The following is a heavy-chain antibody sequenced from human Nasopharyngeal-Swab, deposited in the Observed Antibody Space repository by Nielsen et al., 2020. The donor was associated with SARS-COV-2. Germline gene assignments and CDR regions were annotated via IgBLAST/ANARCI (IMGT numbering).Heavy chain of an antibody. CDR2: ISSSGSTI. V-gene: IGHV3-11*01. Sequence: GESLKISCAASGFPFSDYYMSWIRQAPGKGLEWVSYISSSGSTIYYADSVKGRFTISRDNAKNSLYLQMNSLRAEDTAVYYCAREDTDYYDSSGYFDYWGQGTLVTVSS. J-gene: IGHJ4*02. CDR3: AREDTDYYDSSGYFDY. D-gene: IGHD3-22*01. CDR1: GFPFSDYY.